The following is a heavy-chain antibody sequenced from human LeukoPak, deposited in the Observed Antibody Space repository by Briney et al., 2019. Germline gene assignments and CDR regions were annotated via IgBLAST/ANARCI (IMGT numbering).Heavy chain of an antibody. CDR3: AILAGQLAFDY. V-gene: IGHV4-34*01. D-gene: IGHD3-16*01. J-gene: IGHJ4*02. CDR2: INHSGST. Sequence: PSETLSLTCAVYAGSFSGYYWSWIRQPPGKGLEWIGEINHSGSTSYNASLKSRVTISVDTSKNQFSLKLSSVTAADTAVYYCAILAGQLAFDYWGQRTLVTVSS. CDR1: AGSFSGYY.